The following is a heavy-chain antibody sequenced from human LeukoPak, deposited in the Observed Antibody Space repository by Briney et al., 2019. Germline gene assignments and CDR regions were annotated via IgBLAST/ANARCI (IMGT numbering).Heavy chain of an antibody. Sequence: PSETLSLTCSVSGGYIGSYYWNWIRQPPGKGLEWIGYVSSSGTTNYNPSLKSRVAMSIDTSKNHFSLRLSSVTAADTALYYCARDLVITAATRTGYFYYGLDVWGQGTTVTVSS. J-gene: IGHJ6*02. CDR3: ARDLVITAATRTGYFYYGLDV. CDR2: VSSSGTT. D-gene: IGHD2-15*01. CDR1: GGYIGSYY. V-gene: IGHV4-59*01.